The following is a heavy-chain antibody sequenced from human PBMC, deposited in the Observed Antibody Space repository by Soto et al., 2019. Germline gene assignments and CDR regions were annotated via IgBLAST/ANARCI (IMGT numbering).Heavy chain of an antibody. CDR2: IWYDGSNK. V-gene: IGHV3-33*01. CDR3: ARGRGVKNPFDY. Sequence: GGSLRLSCAASGFTFSSYGMHWVRQAPGKGLEWVAVIWYDGSNKYYADSVKGRFTISRDNSKNTLYLQMNSLRAEDTAVYYCARGRGVKNPFDYWGQGTLVTVSS. J-gene: IGHJ4*02. CDR1: GFTFSSYG. D-gene: IGHD3-10*01.